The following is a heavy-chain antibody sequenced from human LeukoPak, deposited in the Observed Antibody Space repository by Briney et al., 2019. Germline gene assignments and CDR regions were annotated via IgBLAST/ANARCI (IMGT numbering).Heavy chain of an antibody. CDR3: TTDNNYGDYGLDY. CDR2: IKSKTNGGTT. CDR1: GXTFSSYS. V-gene: IGHV3-15*05. J-gene: IGHJ4*02. D-gene: IGHD4-17*01. Sequence: PGGSLRLSCAASGXTFSSYSMNWVRQAPGKGLEWVGRIKSKTNGGTTDYAAPVKGRFTISRDDSKNTLFLQMNSLKAEDTAVYYCTTDNNYGDYGLDYWGQGTLVTVSS.